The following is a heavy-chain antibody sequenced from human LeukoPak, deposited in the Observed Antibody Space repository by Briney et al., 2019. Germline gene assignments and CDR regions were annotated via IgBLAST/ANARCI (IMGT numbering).Heavy chain of an antibody. D-gene: IGHD6-13*01. CDR1: GFTFSSYS. CDR3: ARDGGEQQLVRDYFDY. CDR2: ISSSSSYI. Sequence: GGSLRLSCAASGFTFSSYSMNWVRQAPGKGLEWVSSISSSSSYIYYADSVKGRFTISRDNAKNSLYLQMNSLRAEDTAVYYCARDGGEQQLVRDYFDYWGQGTLVTVSS. J-gene: IGHJ4*02. V-gene: IGHV3-21*01.